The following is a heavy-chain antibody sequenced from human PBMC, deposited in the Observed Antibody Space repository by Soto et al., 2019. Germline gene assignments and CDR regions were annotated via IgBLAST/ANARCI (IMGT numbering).Heavy chain of an antibody. J-gene: IGHJ4*02. CDR1: GYSFTSYW. Sequence: GESLKISCKGSGYSFTSYWIGWVRQMPGKGLEWMGIIYPGDSDTRYSPSFQGQVTISADKSISTAYLQWSSLKASDTAMYYCARQRCSSTSCYAPPDYWGQGTLVTVSS. CDR2: IYPGDSDT. D-gene: IGHD2-2*01. V-gene: IGHV5-51*01. CDR3: ARQRCSSTSCYAPPDY.